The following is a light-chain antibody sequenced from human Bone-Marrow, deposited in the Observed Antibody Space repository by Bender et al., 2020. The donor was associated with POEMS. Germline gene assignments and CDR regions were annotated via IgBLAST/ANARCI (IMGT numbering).Light chain of an antibody. Sequence: QSDLTQPASVSGSPGQSITISCTGISSGVGTYNLVSWYQHHPGKTPKLIIYEGIKRPSGITDCFAGSKAGSLTISGLQAEDEAEYYCCSVGGRGTSGVCGGGT. CDR3: CSVGGRGTSGV. CDR2: EGI. V-gene: IGLV2-23*01. J-gene: IGLJ3*02. CDR1: SSGVGTYNL.